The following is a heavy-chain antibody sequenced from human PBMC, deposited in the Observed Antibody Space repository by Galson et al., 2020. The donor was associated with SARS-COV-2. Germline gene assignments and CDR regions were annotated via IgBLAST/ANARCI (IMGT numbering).Heavy chain of an antibody. V-gene: IGHV3-43D*03. CDR3: ARAESGGSLGAFDF. Sequence: GESLKISCAASGFTFDDYAMHWVRQAPGKGLEWVSLISCDGGSTYYADSVKGRFTISRDNSKNSLYLQMNSLRAEDTAVYYCARAESGGSLGAFDFWGKGTLVTVSS. CDR1: GFTFDDYA. J-gene: IGHJ3*01. CDR2: ISCDGGST. D-gene: IGHD1-26*01.